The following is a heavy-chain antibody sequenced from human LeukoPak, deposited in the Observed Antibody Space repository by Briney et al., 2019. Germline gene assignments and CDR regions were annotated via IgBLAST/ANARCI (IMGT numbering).Heavy chain of an antibody. J-gene: IGHJ4*02. V-gene: IGHV1-18*04. CDR1: GYTFTSYG. Sequence: GASVKVSCKASGYTFTSYGISWVRQAPGQGLEWMGWISAYNGNTNYAQKLQGRVTMTEDTSTDTAYMELSSLRSEDTAVYYCATDLRVWGQGTLVTVSS. CDR2: ISAYNGNT. CDR3: ATDLRV.